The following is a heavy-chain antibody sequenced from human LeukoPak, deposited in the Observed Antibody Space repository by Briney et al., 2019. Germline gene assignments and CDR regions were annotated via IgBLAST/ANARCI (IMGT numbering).Heavy chain of an antibody. D-gene: IGHD6-19*01. CDR3: ARIQGIAVAGTPYYYYMDV. Sequence: VSGPALVKPTQTLTLTCTFSGFSLSTSGMCVSWIRQPPGKALEWLARVDWDDDKYYSTSLKTRLTISKDTSKNQVVLTMTNMDPVDTATYYCARIQGIAVAGTPYYYYMDVWGKGTTATVSS. J-gene: IGHJ6*03. CDR2: VDWDDDK. V-gene: IGHV2-70*11. CDR1: GFSLSTSGMC.